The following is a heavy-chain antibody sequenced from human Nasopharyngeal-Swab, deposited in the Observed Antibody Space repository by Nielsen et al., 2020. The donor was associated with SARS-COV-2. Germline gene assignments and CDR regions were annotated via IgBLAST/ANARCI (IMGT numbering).Heavy chain of an antibody. D-gene: IGHD3-9*01. Sequence: VRQATGKGLEWVAVIWYDGGNKFYADSVKGRFAISRDNSENTLYLQMNSLRAEDTAVYYCARFGLYDTLTGYYSHYYMDVWGKGTTV. J-gene: IGHJ6*03. V-gene: IGHV3-33*01. CDR2: IWYDGGNK. CDR3: ARFGLYDTLTGYYSHYYMDV.